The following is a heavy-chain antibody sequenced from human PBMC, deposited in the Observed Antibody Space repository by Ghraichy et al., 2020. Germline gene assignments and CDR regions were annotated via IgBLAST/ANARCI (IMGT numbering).Heavy chain of an antibody. CDR1: SGSISSYY. Sequence: SETLSLTCTVSSGSISSYYWSWIRQPPGKGLEWIGYIYYSGSTNYNPSLKSRVTISVDTSKNQFSLKLSSVTAADTAVYYCARYMITFGGVIVHRYFDYWGQGTLVTVSS. D-gene: IGHD3-16*02. CDR2: IYYSGST. J-gene: IGHJ4*02. V-gene: IGHV4-59*08. CDR3: ARYMITFGGVIVHRYFDY.